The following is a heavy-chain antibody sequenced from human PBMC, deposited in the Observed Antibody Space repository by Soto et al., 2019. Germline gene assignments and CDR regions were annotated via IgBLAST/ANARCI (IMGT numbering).Heavy chain of an antibody. CDR1: CGSFSGYY. CDR3: ARGPKPFDT. CDR2: INHSGST. Sequence: SDTLSLTCAVYCGSFSGYYWIWIRQPPGKGLEWIGEINHSGSTNYNPSLKSRVTISVDTSKNQFSLKLSSVTAADTAVYYCARGPKPFDTWGQGTLVTVSS. J-gene: IGHJ5*02. V-gene: IGHV4-34*01.